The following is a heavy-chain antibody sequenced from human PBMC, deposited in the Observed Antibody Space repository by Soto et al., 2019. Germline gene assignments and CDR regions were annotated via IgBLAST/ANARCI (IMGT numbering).Heavy chain of an antibody. CDR3: ARGDYYVVAFDI. CDR1: SVSISSGNYY. V-gene: IGHV4-31*03. CDR2: IYYSGST. D-gene: IGHD3-22*01. Sequence: QVQLQESGPGLVKPSQTLSLTGTVYSVSISSGNYYWSCIRQHPGKGLEWIGYIYYSGSTYYNPSLKSRVTISVDTSKNQFSLRLSSVTAADTAMYFCARGDYYVVAFDIWGQGTMVTVSS. J-gene: IGHJ3*02.